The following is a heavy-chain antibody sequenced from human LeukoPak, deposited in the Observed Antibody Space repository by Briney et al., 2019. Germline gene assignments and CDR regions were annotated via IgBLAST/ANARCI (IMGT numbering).Heavy chain of an antibody. D-gene: IGHD4-23*01. V-gene: IGHV2-5*01. J-gene: IGHJ4*02. CDR3: AHRTYGGKIED. Sequence: SGPTLVNPTQTLTLTCTLSGFSLSTTGVGVGWIRQPPGKALEWLALIYRNDDKRYRPSLKSRLTITEDTSKNQLVLTMTNMDSVDTATYYCAHRTYGGKIEDWGQGTLVTVSS. CDR2: IYRNDDK. CDR1: GFSLSTTGVG.